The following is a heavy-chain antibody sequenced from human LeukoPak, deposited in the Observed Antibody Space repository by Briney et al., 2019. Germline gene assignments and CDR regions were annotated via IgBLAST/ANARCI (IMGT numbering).Heavy chain of an antibody. V-gene: IGHV3-7*01. CDR3: VRDGGPYYFDC. J-gene: IGHJ4*02. CDR2: IKQDGGEE. Sequence: GGSLRLSCAASGFTFSSYWMSWVRQAPGKGLEWVANIKQDGGEEYYVDSVKGRFTISRDSSRNSLYLQMNSLRAEDTAVYYCVRDGGPYYFDCWGQGTLVTVSS. CDR1: GFTFSSYW. D-gene: IGHD3-16*01.